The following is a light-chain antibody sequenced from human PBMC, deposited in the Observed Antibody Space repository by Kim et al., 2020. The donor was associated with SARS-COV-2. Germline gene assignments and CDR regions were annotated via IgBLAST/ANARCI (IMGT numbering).Light chain of an antibody. CDR2: DAS. V-gene: IGKV3-15*01. J-gene: IGKJ1*01. CDR1: QSVSSN. Sequence: SVFPGERAPLSCRASQSVSSNLAWYQQKLGQAPRLLIYDASTRATGIPDRFSGSGSGTEFTLTISSLQSEDFAVYYCQQYNDWWTFGQGTKVDIK. CDR3: QQYNDWWT.